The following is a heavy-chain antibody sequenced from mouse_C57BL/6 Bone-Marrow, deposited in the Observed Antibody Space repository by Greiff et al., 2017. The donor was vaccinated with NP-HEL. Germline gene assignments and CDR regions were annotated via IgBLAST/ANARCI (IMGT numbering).Heavy chain of an antibody. CDR3: ARQGTAFYAMDY. CDR2: ISSGGSYT. D-gene: IGHD4-1*01. Sequence: EVKLVESGGDLVKPGGSLKLSCAASGFTFSSYGMSWVRQTPDKRLEWVATISSGGSYTYYPDSVKGRFTISRDNAKNTLYLQRSSLKSEDTAMYYCARQGTAFYAMDYWVQGTSVTVSS. CDR1: GFTFSSYG. J-gene: IGHJ4*01. V-gene: IGHV5-6*01.